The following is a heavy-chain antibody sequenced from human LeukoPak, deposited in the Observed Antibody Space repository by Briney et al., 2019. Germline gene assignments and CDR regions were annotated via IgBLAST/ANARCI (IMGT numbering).Heavy chain of an antibody. CDR3: ARVGYSYGPYYFDY. J-gene: IGHJ4*02. Sequence: GGSLRLSCAASGFTFSSYEMNWVRQAPGKGLEWVSDISSSGSTIYYADSVKGRFTISRDNAKNSLYLQMNSLRAEDTAVYYCARVGYSYGPYYFDYWGQGTLVTVSS. CDR2: ISSSGSTI. V-gene: IGHV3-48*03. CDR1: GFTFSSYE. D-gene: IGHD5-18*01.